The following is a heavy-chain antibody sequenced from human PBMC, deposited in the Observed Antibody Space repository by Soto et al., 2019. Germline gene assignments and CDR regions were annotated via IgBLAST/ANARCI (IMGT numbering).Heavy chain of an antibody. D-gene: IGHD4-17*01. V-gene: IGHV1-69*08. CDR1: GGTFSSYT. CDR2: IIPILGIA. J-gene: IGHJ4*02. CDR3: ARDPSAVTTPAPNYFDF. Sequence: QVQLVQSGAEVKKPGSSVKVSCKASGGTFSSYTISWVRQAPGQGLEWMGRIIPILGIANYAQKFQGRVTITPDKSTSTAYMELSSLISEDTAVYYCARDPSAVTTPAPNYFDFWGQGNLVTVSS.